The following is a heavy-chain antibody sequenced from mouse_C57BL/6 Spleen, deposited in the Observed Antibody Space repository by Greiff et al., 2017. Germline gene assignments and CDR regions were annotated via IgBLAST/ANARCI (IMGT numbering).Heavy chain of an antibody. D-gene: IGHD2-4*01. V-gene: IGHV1-61*01. CDR1: GYTFTSYW. CDR2: IYPSDSET. J-gene: IGHJ1*03. Sequence: QVQLQQPGAELVRPGSSVKLSCKASGYTFTSYWMDWVKQRPGQGLEWIGNIYPSDSETHYNQKFKDKATLTVDKSSSTAYMQLSSLTSEDSAVYYCAGITYWYFDVWGTGTTVTVSS. CDR3: AGITYWYFDV.